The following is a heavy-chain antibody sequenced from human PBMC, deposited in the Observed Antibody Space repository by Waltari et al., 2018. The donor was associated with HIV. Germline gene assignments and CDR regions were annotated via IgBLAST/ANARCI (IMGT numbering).Heavy chain of an antibody. Sequence: QVQLQESGPGLVKPSQTLSLTCSVSGGSMRSDNYYWNWVRQPAGKGLEWIGRVDASGSTKYNPSRKSRVTISMDTSKNQFSLRLTSMTAADTAVYYCVREGGGIVFIPWYFDHWGQGALVTVSS. D-gene: IGHD3-16*02. CDR1: GGSMRSDNYY. CDR2: VDASGST. J-gene: IGHJ4*02. CDR3: VREGGGIVFIPWYFDH. V-gene: IGHV4-61*02.